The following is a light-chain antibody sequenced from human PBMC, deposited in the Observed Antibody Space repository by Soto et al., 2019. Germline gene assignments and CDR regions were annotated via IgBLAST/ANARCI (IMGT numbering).Light chain of an antibody. CDR2: EVT. CDR1: SRDIGNYNY. Sequence: QSVLTQPASVSGSPGQSITISCTGTSRDIGNYNYVSWYQHHPGKAPKLMIYEVTSRPSGVSDRFSGSKSGMTASLTISGLQPEEEADYLCASYRSANTLVVFGPGTKVNV. J-gene: IGLJ1*01. CDR3: ASYRSANTLVV. V-gene: IGLV2-14*01.